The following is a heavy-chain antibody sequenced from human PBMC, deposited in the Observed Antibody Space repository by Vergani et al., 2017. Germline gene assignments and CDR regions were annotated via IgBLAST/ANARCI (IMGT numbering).Heavy chain of an antibody. D-gene: IGHD6-19*01. CDR1: GGSISSYY. J-gene: IGHJ6*03. CDR2: IYYSGST. V-gene: IGHV4-59*01. Sequence: QVQLQQWGAGLLKPSETLSLTCTVSGGSISSYYWSWIRQPPGKGLEWIGYIYYSGSTNYNPSLKSRVTISVDTSKNQFSLKLSSVTAADTAVYYCAGGYSSGLGYYYYYMDVWGKGTTVTVSS. CDR3: AGGYSSGLGYYYYYMDV.